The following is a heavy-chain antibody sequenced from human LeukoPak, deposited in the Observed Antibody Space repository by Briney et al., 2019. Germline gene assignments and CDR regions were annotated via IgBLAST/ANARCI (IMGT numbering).Heavy chain of an antibody. D-gene: IGHD3-22*01. Sequence: SETLSLTCTVSGGSISSSSYYWGWIRQPPGKGLEWIGSIYYSGSTYYNPSLKSRVTISVDTSKNQFSLKLSSVTAADTAVYYCARRGNYDDHDYWGQGTLVTVSS. CDR2: IYYSGST. J-gene: IGHJ4*02. CDR3: ARRGNYDDHDY. CDR1: GGSISSSSYY. V-gene: IGHV4-39*07.